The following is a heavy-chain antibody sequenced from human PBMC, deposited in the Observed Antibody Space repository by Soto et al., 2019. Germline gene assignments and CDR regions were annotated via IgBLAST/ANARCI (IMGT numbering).Heavy chain of an antibody. J-gene: IGHJ6*03. D-gene: IGHD2-2*01. V-gene: IGHV1-18*01. CDR3: AKGGGCSSTSCYLPYYYYMDV. CDR1: GYTFTSYG. CDR2: ISAYNGNT. Sequence: QVPLVQSGAEVKKPGASVKVCCKASGYTFTSYGISWVRQAPGHGLEWMGWISAYNGNTNYSQKLQGRVTITIDTSTSTADMELRSLRSDDTAVYYCAKGGGCSSTSCYLPYYYYMDVWGKGTTVTVSS.